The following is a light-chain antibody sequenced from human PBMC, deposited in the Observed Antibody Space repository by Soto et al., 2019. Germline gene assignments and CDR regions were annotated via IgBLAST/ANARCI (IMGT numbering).Light chain of an antibody. J-gene: IGLJ1*01. V-gene: IGLV2-23*01. CDR1: SSDVGSYNL. CDR3: CSYAGSGTPYV. Sequence: QSVLTQPASVSGSPGQSSTISCTGTSSDVGSYNLVSWYQQHPGKAPKLMIYEGSKRPSGVSDRFSGSKSGNTASLTISGLQAEDEADYYCCSYAGSGTPYVFGNGTKVTVL. CDR2: EGS.